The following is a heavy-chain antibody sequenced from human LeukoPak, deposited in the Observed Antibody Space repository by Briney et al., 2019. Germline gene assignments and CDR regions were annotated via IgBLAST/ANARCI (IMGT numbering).Heavy chain of an antibody. V-gene: IGHV4-39*01. D-gene: IGHD3-9*01. CDR3: ARLSKGRYFDYIFDY. CDR1: GGSVSSTEFS. Sequence: PSETLSLTCTVSGGSVSSTEFSWGWIRQPPGKGLQWVGNLYYSGSTSYHPSLNSRVTMSVDTSKNQFSLKMTSVTAADPAVYYCARLSKGRYFDYIFDYWGQGSLVTVSS. CDR2: LYYSGST. J-gene: IGHJ4*02.